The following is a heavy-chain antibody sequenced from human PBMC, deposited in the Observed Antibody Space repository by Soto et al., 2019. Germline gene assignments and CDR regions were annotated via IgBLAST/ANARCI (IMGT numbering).Heavy chain of an antibody. D-gene: IGHD3-10*01. CDR3: AKSPRGLVSKFDP. J-gene: IGHJ5*02. Sequence: PSETLSLTCSVSGDSISNSRFYWAWIRQPPGEGLEWIGSIYHTGNAYYNPSLKSRVTIFVDTSKNQFSLKLTSVTAADTAVYYCAKSPRGLVSKFDPWGQGTLVTVSS. CDR2: IYHTGNA. CDR1: GDSISNSRFY. V-gene: IGHV4-39*01.